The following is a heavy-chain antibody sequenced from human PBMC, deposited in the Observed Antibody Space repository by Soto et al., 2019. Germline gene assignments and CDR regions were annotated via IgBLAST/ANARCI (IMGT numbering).Heavy chain of an antibody. CDR3: ASAGVDTAMVNY. D-gene: IGHD5-18*01. V-gene: IGHV4-61*01. CDR2: IYYSGST. J-gene: IGHJ4*02. Sequence: QVQLQESGPGLVKPSETLSLTCTVSGGSVSSGSYYWSWIRQPPGKGLEWMGYIYYSGSTNYNHSLKSRVTISVDTSKNQFSLKLSSVTAADTAVYYCASAGVDTAMVNYWGQGTLVTVSS. CDR1: GGSVSSGSYY.